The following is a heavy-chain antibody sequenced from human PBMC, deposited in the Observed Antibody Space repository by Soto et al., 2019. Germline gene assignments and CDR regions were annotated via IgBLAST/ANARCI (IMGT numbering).Heavy chain of an antibody. Sequence: QEQLVESGGGVVQPGTSLRLSCAVPGGIFHGYGMHWVRQAPGKGLEWVAIIRFDGGKEEYSDSVKGRFTISRDNSKNTLYLQMNTLGAEDTAVYYCARDGIGGTVFRGYLAYCGRGTVVTVSS. CDR1: GGIFHGYG. J-gene: IGHJ4*02. CDR3: ARDGIGGTVFRGYLAY. D-gene: IGHD1-7*01. CDR2: IRFDGGKE. V-gene: IGHV3-33*01.